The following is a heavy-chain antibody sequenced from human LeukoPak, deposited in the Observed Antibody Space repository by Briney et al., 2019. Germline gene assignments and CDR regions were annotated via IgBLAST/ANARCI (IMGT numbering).Heavy chain of an antibody. CDR2: ISSSADST. J-gene: IGHJ4*02. Sequence: GGSLRLSCEASGFTFSSYAMSWVRQAPGKGLAWVSVISSSADSTYYADSVKGRFTISRDNSKNTLYLQMNNLRAEGTAVYYCAKPLEKYTYGGNFDYWGQGLLVTVSS. D-gene: IGHD4-23*01. CDR1: GFTFSSYA. V-gene: IGHV3-23*01. CDR3: AKPLEKYTYGGNFDY.